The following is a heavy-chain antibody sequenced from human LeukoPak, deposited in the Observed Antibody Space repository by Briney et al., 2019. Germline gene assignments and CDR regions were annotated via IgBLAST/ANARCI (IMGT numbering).Heavy chain of an antibody. CDR1: GFTFSSYE. V-gene: IGHV3-48*03. CDR3: ARGGLRYFDWLPRLGMYYFDY. CDR2: ISSSGSTI. Sequence: GGSLRLSCAASGFTFSSYEMNWVRQAPGKGLEWVSYISSSGSTIYYADSVKGRFTISRDNAKNSLYLQMNSLRAEDTAVYYCARGGLRYFDWLPRLGMYYFDYWGQGTLVTVSS. D-gene: IGHD3-9*01. J-gene: IGHJ4*02.